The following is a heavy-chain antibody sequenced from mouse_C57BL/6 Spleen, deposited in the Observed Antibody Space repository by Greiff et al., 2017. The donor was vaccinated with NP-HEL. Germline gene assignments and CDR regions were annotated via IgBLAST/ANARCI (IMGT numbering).Heavy chain of an antibody. CDR2: IYPRSGNT. CDR3: ARRGTTVVAGAMDY. V-gene: IGHV1-81*01. D-gene: IGHD1-1*01. J-gene: IGHJ4*01. Sequence: QVQLQQSGAELARPGASVMLSCKASGYTFTSYGISWVKQRTGQGLEWIGEIYPRSGNTYYNEKFKGKATLTADKSSSTAYMELRSLTSEDSAVYFCARRGTTVVAGAMDYWGQGTSVTVSS. CDR1: GYTFTSYG.